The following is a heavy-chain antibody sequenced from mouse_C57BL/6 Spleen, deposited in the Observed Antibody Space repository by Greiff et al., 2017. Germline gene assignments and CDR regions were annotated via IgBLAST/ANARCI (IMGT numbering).Heavy chain of an antibody. CDR1: GFTFSSYT. Sequence: EVKLMESGGGLVKPGGSLKLSCAASGFTFSSYTMSWVRQTPEKRLEWVATISGGGGNTYYPDSVKGRFTISRDNAKNTLYLQMSSLRSEDTALYYCARHPDYYAMDYWGQGTSVTVSS. V-gene: IGHV5-9*01. J-gene: IGHJ4*01. CDR3: ARHPDYYAMDY. CDR2: ISGGGGNT.